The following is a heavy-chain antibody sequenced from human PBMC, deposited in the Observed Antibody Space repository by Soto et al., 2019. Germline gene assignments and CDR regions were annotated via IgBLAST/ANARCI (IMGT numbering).Heavy chain of an antibody. CDR1: GFTFNMFG. Sequence: GGSLRLSCAASGFTFNMFGMSWVRQAPGKGLEWVSALTADGVTMFYADSVKGRFSTSRDNSKNTLFLQMNSLRAEDTALYYCAKSPGPGAGFYHNAWGQGSLVTVSS. J-gene: IGHJ4*02. V-gene: IGHV3-23*01. D-gene: IGHD3-10*01. CDR3: AKSPGPGAGFYHNA. CDR2: LTADGVTM.